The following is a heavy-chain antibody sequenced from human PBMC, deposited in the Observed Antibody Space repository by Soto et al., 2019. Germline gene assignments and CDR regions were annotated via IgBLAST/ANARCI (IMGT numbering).Heavy chain of an antibody. CDR2: IYTSGST. CDR3: AGENVEIYYYYGLDV. CDR1: GGSISSSY. V-gene: IGHV4-4*07. J-gene: IGHJ6*02. D-gene: IGHD3-3*01. Sequence: SETLSPTCSVSGGSISSSYWSWIRQPAGKGLEWIGRIYTSGSTNYNPSLKSRVTMSVDTSKNQFSLKLSSVTAADTAVYYCAGENVEIYYYYGLDVWGQGTKAT.